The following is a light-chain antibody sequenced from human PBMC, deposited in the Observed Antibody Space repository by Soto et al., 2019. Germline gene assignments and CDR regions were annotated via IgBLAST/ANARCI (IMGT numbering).Light chain of an antibody. Sequence: EIVLTQSPGTLSLSPGERATLSCRASQSVNSRLAWYQHKPGQAPRLLISGASSRATGIPDRFSGSGSATDFTLTISRLEPEDFALYYCQQYGSLSFGGGTKVDIK. CDR2: GAS. J-gene: IGKJ4*01. CDR1: QSVNSR. CDR3: QQYGSLS. V-gene: IGKV3-20*01.